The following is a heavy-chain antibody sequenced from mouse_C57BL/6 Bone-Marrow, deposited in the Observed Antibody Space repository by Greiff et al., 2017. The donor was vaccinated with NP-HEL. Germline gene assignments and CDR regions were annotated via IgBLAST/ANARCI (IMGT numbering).Heavy chain of an antibody. J-gene: IGHJ1*03. D-gene: IGHD1-1*01. V-gene: IGHV5-4*03. CDR1: GFTFSSYA. CDR2: ISDGGSYT. Sequence: DVMLVESGGGLVKPGGSLKLSCAASGFTFSSYAMSWVRQTPEKRLEWVATISDGGSYTYYPDNVKGRFTISRDNAKNNLYLQMSHLKSEDTAMYYCARAHYYGSSDWYFDVWGTGTTVTVSS. CDR3: ARAHYYGSSDWYFDV.